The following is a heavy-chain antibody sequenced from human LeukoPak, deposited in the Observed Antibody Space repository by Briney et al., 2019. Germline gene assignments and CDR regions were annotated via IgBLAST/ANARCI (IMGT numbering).Heavy chain of an antibody. D-gene: IGHD5-18*01. CDR3: ARGLATAMARAYFDY. CDR2: IYHSGST. J-gene: IGHJ4*02. CDR1: GGSISSSFYY. Sequence: SETLSLTCTVSGGSISSSFYYWGWIRQPPGKGLEWIGSIYHSGSTYYNPSLKSRVTISVDTSRNQFSLNLSSVTAADTAVYYCARGLATAMARAYFDYWGQGTLVTVSS. V-gene: IGHV4-39*01.